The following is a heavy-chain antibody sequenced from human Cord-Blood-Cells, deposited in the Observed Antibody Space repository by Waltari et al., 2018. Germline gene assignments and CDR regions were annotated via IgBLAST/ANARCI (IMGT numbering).Heavy chain of an antibody. CDR3: ARRLQYMYVPYNWFDP. Sequence: QLQLQESGPGLVKPSVTLSVTCTVSGGSISSSSYYWGWIRQRPGKGLEWIGSIYYSGSTYYNPSLKSRVTISVDTSKNQFSLKLSSVTAADTAVYYCARRLQYMYVPYNWFDPWGQGTLVTVSS. CDR1: GGSISSSSYY. J-gene: IGHJ5*02. V-gene: IGHV4-39*01. D-gene: IGHD2-8*01. CDR2: IYYSGST.